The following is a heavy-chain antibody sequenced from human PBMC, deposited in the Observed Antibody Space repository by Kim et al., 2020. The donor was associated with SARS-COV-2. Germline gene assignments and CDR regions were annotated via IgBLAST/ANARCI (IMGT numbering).Heavy chain of an antibody. CDR3: AKVDYGGNSREQGFQH. CDR1: GGSISSGGYY. Sequence: SETLSLTCTVSGGSISSGGYYWSWIRQHPGKGLEWIGYIYYSGSTYYNPSLKSRVTISVDTSKNQFSLKLSSVTAADTAVYYCAKVDYGGNSREQGFQHWGQGTLVTVSS. J-gene: IGHJ1*01. V-gene: IGHV4-31*03. D-gene: IGHD4-17*01. CDR2: IYYSGST.